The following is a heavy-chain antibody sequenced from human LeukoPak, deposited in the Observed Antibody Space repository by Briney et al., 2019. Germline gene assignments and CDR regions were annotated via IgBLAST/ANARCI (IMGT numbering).Heavy chain of an antibody. V-gene: IGHV3-48*02. D-gene: IGHD1-26*01. CDR3: ARILSGSGSYGAFDI. CDR2: ISSSSTT. Sequence: GSLRLSCAASGFTLSSYSMNWVRQAPGKGLEWVSYISSSSTTYYADSVKGRFTISRDNAKNSLYLQMNSLRDEDTAVYYCARILSGSGSYGAFDIWGQGTMVTVSS. CDR1: GFTLSSYS. J-gene: IGHJ3*02.